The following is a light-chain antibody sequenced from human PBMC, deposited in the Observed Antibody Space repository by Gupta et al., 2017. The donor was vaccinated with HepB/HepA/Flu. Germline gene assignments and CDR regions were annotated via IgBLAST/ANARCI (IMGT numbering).Light chain of an antibody. CDR3: QQDDSFPWT. CDR2: DAS. CDR1: QTISNNF. J-gene: IGKJ1*01. Sequence: EIVLTQSPGTLPLSPGEGATLSCRASQTISNNFLIWYQQKPGQAPRLLIFDASRRATGIPDRFGGSGSGTDFTLTISRLEPEDFAVYYCQQDDSFPWTFGQGTKVEIK. V-gene: IGKV3-20*01.